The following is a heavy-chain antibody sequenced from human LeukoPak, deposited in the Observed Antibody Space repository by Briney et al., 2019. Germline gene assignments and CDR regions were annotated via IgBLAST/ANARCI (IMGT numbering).Heavy chain of an antibody. V-gene: IGHV3-48*01. CDR3: ARERAISLYSSSSRYYYYMDV. Sequence: GGSLRLSCAASGFTFSSYSMNWVRQAPGKGLEWVSYISSSSSTIYYADSVKGRFTISRDNAKNSLYLQMNSLRAEDTAVYYCARERAISLYSSSSRYYYYMDVWGKGTTVTVSS. D-gene: IGHD6-6*01. CDR2: ISSSSSTI. CDR1: GFTFSSYS. J-gene: IGHJ6*03.